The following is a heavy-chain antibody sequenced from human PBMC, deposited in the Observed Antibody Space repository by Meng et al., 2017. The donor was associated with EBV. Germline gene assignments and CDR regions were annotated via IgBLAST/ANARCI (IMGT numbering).Heavy chain of an antibody. CDR3: ARGVEENGSHYPFDS. J-gene: IGHJ4*02. V-gene: IGHV7-4-1*02. D-gene: IGHD1-1*01. CDR2: INTYSGKA. CDR1: GNSFRNYA. Sequence: QEQLEQSGSGWKRPGASVKVSCNASGNSFRNYAIKWMRQAPGQGLEWMGWINTYSGKATFAQGFTGRFVFSLDSPVTTAHLQISGLKTEDSAVYYCARGVEENGSHYPFDSWGQGTLVTVSS.